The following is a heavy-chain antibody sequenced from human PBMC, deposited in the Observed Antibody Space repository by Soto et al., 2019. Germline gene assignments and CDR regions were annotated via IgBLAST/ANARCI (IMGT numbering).Heavy chain of an antibody. D-gene: IGHD3-3*01. V-gene: IGHV1-58*01. CDR3: AADPRFLEWLLSDDAFDI. J-gene: IGHJ3*02. CDR1: GFTFTSSA. Sequence: SVKVSCKASGFTFTSSAVQWVRQARGQRLEWIGWIVVGSGNTNYAQKFQERVTITRDMSTSTAYMELSSLRSEDTAVYYCAADPRFLEWLLSDDAFDIWGQGTMVTVSS. CDR2: IVVGSGNT.